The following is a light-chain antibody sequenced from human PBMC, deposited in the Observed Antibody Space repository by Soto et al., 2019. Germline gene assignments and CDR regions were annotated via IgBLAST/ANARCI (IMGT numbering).Light chain of an antibody. CDR3: QQYNNWPRS. J-gene: IGKJ1*01. V-gene: IGKV3-15*01. Sequence: EIVMTQSPATLSVSPGERATLSCRASQSVSSNLAWYQQKPGQAPRLLIYGASTRATGIPARFSGSGSGTEFTLTISSLQSEGFAVYSCQQYNNWPRSFGQGTKVEIE. CDR1: QSVSSN. CDR2: GAS.